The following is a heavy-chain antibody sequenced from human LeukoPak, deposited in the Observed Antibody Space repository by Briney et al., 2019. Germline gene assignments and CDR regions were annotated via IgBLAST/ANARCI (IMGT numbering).Heavy chain of an antibody. J-gene: IGHJ4*02. D-gene: IGHD6-19*01. Sequence: SETLSLTCTVSGGSISSSYWSWIRQPPGKGLERIGYIYYSGSTNYNPSFKSRVAISVDTSKNQFSLKLSSVTAADTAVYYCATWGIAVAGTFDYWGQGTLVTVST. V-gene: IGHV4-59*08. CDR1: GGSISSSY. CDR2: IYYSGST. CDR3: ATWGIAVAGTFDY.